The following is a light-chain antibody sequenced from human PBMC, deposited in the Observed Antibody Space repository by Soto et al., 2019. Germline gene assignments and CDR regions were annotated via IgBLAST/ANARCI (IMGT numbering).Light chain of an antibody. CDR2: RNN. J-gene: IGLJ3*02. Sequence: QSVLTQPPSASGTPGQRVTISCSGSSSNIGREYVVWYQHLPGTAPKLLIYRNNQRPSGVPDRFAGSKSGTSASLAISGLRYEDEADYYCAARDDSLSGHWVFGGGTKVTVL. CDR3: AARDDSLSGHWV. CDR1: SSNIGREY. V-gene: IGLV1-47*01.